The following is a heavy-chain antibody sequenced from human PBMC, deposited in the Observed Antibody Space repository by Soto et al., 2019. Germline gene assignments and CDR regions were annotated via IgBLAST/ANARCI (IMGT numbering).Heavy chain of an antibody. D-gene: IGHD3-16*01. J-gene: IGHJ6*02. CDR2: IYPGDSNT. CDR3: ARLAGGNYYYDMDF. V-gene: IGHV5-51*01. Sequence: DSLTISRRGSGYSFTNYWIGLVRQMPGKGPEWMGIIYPGDSNTRYSPSFQGQVTVSADKSISTAYLQWSSLKASDTAIYYCARLAGGNYYYDMDFWGPGTTVTVSS. CDR1: GYSFTNYW.